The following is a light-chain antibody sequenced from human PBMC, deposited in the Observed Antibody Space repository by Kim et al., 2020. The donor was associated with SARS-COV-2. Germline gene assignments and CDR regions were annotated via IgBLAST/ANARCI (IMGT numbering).Light chain of an antibody. V-gene: IGLV1-40*01. J-gene: IGLJ2*01. Sequence: QRVTIACTGNSSNIGAGYDAPWSQHLPGAAPKLLIYGDSHRPSGVPDRFSGSRSGPSASLAITGLQAEDEADYYCQSYDSRLSGSVFGGGTKVTVL. CDR2: GDS. CDR1: SSNIGAGYD. CDR3: QSYDSRLSGSV.